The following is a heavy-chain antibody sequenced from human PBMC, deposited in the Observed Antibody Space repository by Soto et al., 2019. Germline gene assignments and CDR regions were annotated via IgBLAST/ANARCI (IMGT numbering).Heavy chain of an antibody. V-gene: IGHV1-69*13. CDR1: GGTFSSYA. D-gene: IGHD6-19*01. CDR2: IIPIFGTA. CDR3: ARSDPSSGWLEGYYGMDV. Sequence: ASVKVSCKASGGTFSSYAISWVRQAPGQGLEWMGGIIPIFGTANYAQKFQGRVTITADESTSTAYMELSSLRSEDTAVYYCARSDPSSGWLEGYYGMDVWGQGTTVTVSS. J-gene: IGHJ6*02.